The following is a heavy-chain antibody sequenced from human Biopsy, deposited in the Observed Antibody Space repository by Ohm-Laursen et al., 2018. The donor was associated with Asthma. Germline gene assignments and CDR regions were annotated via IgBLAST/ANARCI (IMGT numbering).Heavy chain of an antibody. CDR2: IYWTDDK. V-gene: IGHV2-5*01. D-gene: IGHD2-21*01. CDR1: GFSLSKSGVG. CDR3: ARATRRDSYSFFDN. Sequence: PTQTLTLTCTFSGFSLSKSGVGVAWIRQPPRGAPHWLALIYWTDDKYYTPSLRSRLSIAKDTSRNQVVLTMTNMGTVDTGTFFCARATRRDSYSFFDNWGLGLPVSVSS. J-gene: IGHJ4*01.